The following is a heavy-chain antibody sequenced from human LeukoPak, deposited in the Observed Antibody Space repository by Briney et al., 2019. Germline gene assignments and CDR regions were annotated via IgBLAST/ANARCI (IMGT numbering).Heavy chain of an antibody. V-gene: IGHV3-73*01. CDR3: TRVLSDSSSAKFDY. Sequence: GGSLRLSCAASGFTFSSYAMSWVRQASGKGLEWVGRIRSKANSYATAYAASVKGRFTISRDDSKNTAYLQMNSLKTEDTAVYYCTRVLSDSSSAKFDYWGQGTLVTVSS. J-gene: IGHJ4*02. CDR1: GFTFSSYA. CDR2: IRSKANSYAT. D-gene: IGHD6-13*01.